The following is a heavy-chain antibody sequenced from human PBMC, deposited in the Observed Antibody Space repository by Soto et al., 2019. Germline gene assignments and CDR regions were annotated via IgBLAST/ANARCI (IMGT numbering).Heavy chain of an antibody. J-gene: IGHJ4*02. CDR3: AVYITMVRGVKV. Sequence: ASVKVSCKASGFTFTSSAMQWVRQARGQRLEWIGWIVVGSGNTNYAQKFQERVTITRDMSTSTAYMELSSLRSEDTAVYYCAVYITMVRGVKVWGQGTLVTVSS. D-gene: IGHD3-10*01. CDR2: IVVGSGNT. V-gene: IGHV1-58*02. CDR1: GFTFTSSA.